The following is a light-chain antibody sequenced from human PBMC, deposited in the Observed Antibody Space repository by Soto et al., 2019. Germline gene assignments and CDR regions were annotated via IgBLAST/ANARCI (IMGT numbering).Light chain of an antibody. CDR1: QTISIW. Sequence: DIQMTQSPSTLSASIGDSVTISCRPSQTISIWLAWYQQKPGRAPKLLIYDASSLQGGVPSRFSGSGSGTEFTLTITDLQPDDFATYYCQEYNNHLTFGPGTTLDVK. V-gene: IGKV1-5*01. CDR3: QEYNNHLT. J-gene: IGKJ3*01. CDR2: DAS.